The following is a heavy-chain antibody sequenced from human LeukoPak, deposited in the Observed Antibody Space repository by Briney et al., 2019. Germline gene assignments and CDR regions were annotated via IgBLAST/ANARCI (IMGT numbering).Heavy chain of an antibody. CDR1: GYTFTGYY. V-gene: IGHV1-2*02. J-gene: IGHJ4*02. Sequence: ASVKVSCKASGYTFTGYYMHWVRQAPVQGLEWMGWINPNSGGTNYAQKFQGRVTMTRDTSISTAYMELSRLRSDDTAVYYCARLLEWPQARDYWGQGTLVTVSS. CDR3: ARLLEWPQARDY. D-gene: IGHD3-3*01. CDR2: INPNSGGT.